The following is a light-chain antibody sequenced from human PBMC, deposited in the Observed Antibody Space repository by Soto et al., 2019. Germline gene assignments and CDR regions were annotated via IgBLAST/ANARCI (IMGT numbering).Light chain of an antibody. V-gene: IGKV2-28*01. Sequence: DIVMTQSPLSLPVTPGEPASISCRSSQSLLHSNKNNYLDWYLQKPGQSPQLLIYLGSNRASGVPVRFSGSGSGTDFTLKISRVEADDVGFYFCMQALQTPFTFGPGTKVEIK. CDR2: LGS. J-gene: IGKJ3*01. CDR1: QSLLHSNKNNY. CDR3: MQALQTPFT.